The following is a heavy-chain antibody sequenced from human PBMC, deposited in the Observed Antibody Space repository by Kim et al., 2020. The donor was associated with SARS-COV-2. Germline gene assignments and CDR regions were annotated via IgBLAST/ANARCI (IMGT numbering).Heavy chain of an antibody. D-gene: IGHD6-25*01. CDR1: GFTFTNYF. Sequence: ASVKVSCKASGFTFTNYFMHWVRQAPGQGLEWMGTINPSGAFTPFTQKHQGRVIITKDTSTSTVYMEVSSLRSEDTAVYFCAREAALIAAPQKNFDYWGQGTLVTVSS. CDR2: INPSGAFT. CDR3: AREAALIAAPQKNFDY. J-gene: IGHJ4*02. V-gene: IGHV1-46*01.